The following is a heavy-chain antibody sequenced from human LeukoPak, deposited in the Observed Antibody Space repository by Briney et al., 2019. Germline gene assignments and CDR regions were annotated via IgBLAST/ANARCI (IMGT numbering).Heavy chain of an antibody. J-gene: IGHJ4*02. CDR1: GFTFSSYA. V-gene: IGHV3-23*01. D-gene: IGHD2-8*01. CDR3: AKDASIGKYCTNGVCSPFDY. Sequence: PGGSLTLSCAGSGFTFSSYAMSWVRQAPGQGLEWVSAISDSGDYTSYADSVRGRFTISRDNSRNTPYLQIISLRPEDTAVYYCAKDASIGKYCTNGVCSPFDYWGQGTLVTVSS. CDR2: ISDSGDYT.